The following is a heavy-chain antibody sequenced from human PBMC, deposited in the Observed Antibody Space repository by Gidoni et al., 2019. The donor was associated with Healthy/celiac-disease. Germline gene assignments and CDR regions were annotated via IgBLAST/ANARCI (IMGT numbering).Heavy chain of an antibody. V-gene: IGHV4-4*02. D-gene: IGHD3-16*01. CDR1: GGSISSSNW. CDR3: ARGYVWGRGGPHYYYYMDV. CDR2: IYHSGST. J-gene: IGHJ6*03. Sequence: QVQLQESGPGLVKPSGTLSLTCAVSGGSISSSNWWRWVRQPPGKGLEWIGEIYHSGSTNYNPSLKSRVTISVDKSKNQFSLKLSSVTAADTAVYYCARGYVWGRGGPHYYYYMDVWGKGTTVTVSS.